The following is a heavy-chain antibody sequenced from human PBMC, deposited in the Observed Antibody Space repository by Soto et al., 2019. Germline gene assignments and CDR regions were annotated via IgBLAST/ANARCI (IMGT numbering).Heavy chain of an antibody. Sequence: QVQLVQSGAEVKKPGSSVKVSCKASGGTFSSYAISWVRQAPGQGLEWMGGIIPIFGTANYAQKFQCRVTITADESTSTADMELSSLRSEDTAVYYCAREWDFTYGMDVWGQGTTVTVSS. CDR3: AREWDFTYGMDV. CDR1: GGTFSSYA. CDR2: IIPIFGTA. D-gene: IGHD1-26*01. J-gene: IGHJ6*02. V-gene: IGHV1-69*01.